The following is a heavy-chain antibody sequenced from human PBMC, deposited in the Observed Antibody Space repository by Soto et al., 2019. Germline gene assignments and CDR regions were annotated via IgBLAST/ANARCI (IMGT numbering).Heavy chain of an antibody. CDR2: ISGSCGIT. Sequence: PLGSLRISCXASGFTFSSYAMSWVLRTPGKWLEVVSGISGSCGITYYADSVKGRFTISRDNSKNTLYLQMNSLRAEDTAVYYCANRRYDILTGQDYWGQGTLVTVSS. CDR1: GFTFSSYA. CDR3: ANRRYDILTGQDY. D-gene: IGHD3-9*01. V-gene: IGHV3-23*01. J-gene: IGHJ4*02.